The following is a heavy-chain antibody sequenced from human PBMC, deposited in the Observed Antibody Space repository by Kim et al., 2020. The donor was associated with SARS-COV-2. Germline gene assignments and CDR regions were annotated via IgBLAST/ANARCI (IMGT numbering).Heavy chain of an antibody. CDR3: ARVGGSYYAPGYYYGMDV. CDR2: INHSGST. D-gene: IGHD1-26*01. V-gene: IGHV4-34*01. CDR1: GGSFSGYY. J-gene: IGHJ6*02. Sequence: SETLSLTCAVYGGSFSGYYWSWIRQPPGKGLEWIGEINHSGSTNYNPSLKSRVTISVDTSKNQFSLKLSSVTAADTAVYYCARVGGSYYAPGYYYGMDVWGQGTTVTVSS.